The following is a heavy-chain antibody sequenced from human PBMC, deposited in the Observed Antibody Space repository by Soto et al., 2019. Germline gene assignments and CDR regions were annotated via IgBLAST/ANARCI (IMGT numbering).Heavy chain of an antibody. V-gene: IGHV4-39*01. CDR2: IYYSGST. D-gene: IGHD3-3*01. J-gene: IGHJ6*02. Sequence: SETLSLTCTVSGGSISSSSYYWGWIRQPPGKGLEWIGSIYYSGSTYYNPSLKSRVTTSVDTSKNQFSLKLSSVTAADTAVYYCARLAIFGVVTPESYYGMDVWGQGTTVTVSS. CDR3: ARLAIFGVVTPESYYGMDV. CDR1: GGSISSSSYY.